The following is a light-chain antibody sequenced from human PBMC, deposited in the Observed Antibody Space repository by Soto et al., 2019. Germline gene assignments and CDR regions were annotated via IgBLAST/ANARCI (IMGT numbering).Light chain of an antibody. V-gene: IGLV1-51*01. CDR2: DND. J-gene: IGLJ3*02. CDR1: NSNIGNNH. CDR3: GTWDSSLSSGGV. Sequence: QAVLTQPPSVSAAPGQRVTISCSGANSNIGNNHVSWYQQLPGAAPKLLIYDNDYRPSGISDRFSGSKSGTSATRAITGLQTGDEAVYYCGTWDSSLSSGGVFGGGTQPTVL.